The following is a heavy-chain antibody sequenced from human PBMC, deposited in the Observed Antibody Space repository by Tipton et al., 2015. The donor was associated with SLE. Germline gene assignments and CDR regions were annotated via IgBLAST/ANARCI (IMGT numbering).Heavy chain of an antibody. Sequence: TLSLTCTVSGGSISGYYWGWFRQPPGKGLEWIGYIYYSGTTNYNPSLQSRVTISRDPSKNQFSLKLSSATAADTAVYYCARDQVGVGDFDYWGQGTLVTVSS. D-gene: IGHD1-26*01. V-gene: IGHV4-59*13. CDR1: GGSISGYY. CDR3: ARDQVGVGDFDY. CDR2: IYYSGTT. J-gene: IGHJ4*02.